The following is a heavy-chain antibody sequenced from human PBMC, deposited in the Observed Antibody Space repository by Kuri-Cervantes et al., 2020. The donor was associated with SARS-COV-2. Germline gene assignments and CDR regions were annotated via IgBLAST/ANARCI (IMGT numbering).Heavy chain of an antibody. J-gene: IGHJ3*02. V-gene: IGHV4-61*02. Sequence: SETLSLTCTVSGGSISSGSDYWSWIRQPAGKGLEWIERIYTSGSTNYNPSLKSRVTISVDTSKNQFSLKLSSVTAADTAVYYCARGRADIWGQGTMVTVSS. CDR1: GGSISSGSDY. CDR2: IYTSGST. CDR3: ARGRADI.